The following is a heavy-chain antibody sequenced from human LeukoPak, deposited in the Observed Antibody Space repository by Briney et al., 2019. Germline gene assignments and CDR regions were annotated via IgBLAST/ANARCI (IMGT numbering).Heavy chain of an antibody. V-gene: IGHV3-23*01. J-gene: IGHJ4*02. D-gene: IGHD3-10*02. CDR3: AKRPAAVRGVIPYVDY. CDR2: ISASADNV. CDR1: GFMFRSSS. Sequence: PGGSLRLSCAASGFMFRSSSMSWVRQVPGKGLEWVSTISASADNVYYADSVKGRFTVSRDNSKNTLFLQMNSLRAEDTAIYYCAKRPAAVRGVIPYVDYWGQGTLVTVSS.